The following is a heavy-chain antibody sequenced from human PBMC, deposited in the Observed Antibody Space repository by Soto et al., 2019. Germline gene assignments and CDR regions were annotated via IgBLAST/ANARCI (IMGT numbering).Heavy chain of an antibody. CDR1: GYTFTSYG. D-gene: IGHD3-16*02. CDR2: ISAYNGNT. Sequence: QVQLVQSGAEVKKPGASVKVSCKASGYTFTSYGISWVRQAPGQGLEWMGWISAYNGNTNYAQKLQGRVTMTTDTPTSTVYMELRSLRSDDTAVYYCARVRRSTFGGVIVHYFDYWGQGTLVTVSS. V-gene: IGHV1-18*01. J-gene: IGHJ4*02. CDR3: ARVRRSTFGGVIVHYFDY.